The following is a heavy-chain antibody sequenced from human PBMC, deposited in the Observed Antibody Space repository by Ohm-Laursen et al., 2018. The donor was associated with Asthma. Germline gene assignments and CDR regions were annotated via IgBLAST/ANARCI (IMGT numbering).Heavy chain of an antibody. CDR2: IIPIFGTA. Sequence: ASVKVSCKASGSTFSSYAISWVRQAPGQGLEWMGGIIPIFGTANYAQKFQGRVTMTRNTSITTAYMELSSLRSDDTAVYYCARVGKGGNSGIDYWGVGTQVTVTS. CDR3: ARVGKGGNSGIDY. CDR1: GSTFSSYA. J-gene: IGHJ4*02. V-gene: IGHV1-69*05. D-gene: IGHD4-23*01.